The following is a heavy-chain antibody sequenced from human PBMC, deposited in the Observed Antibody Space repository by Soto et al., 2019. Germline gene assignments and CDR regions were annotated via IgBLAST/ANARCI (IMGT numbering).Heavy chain of an antibody. V-gene: IGHV1-69*12. CDR1: GGTFSSYA. Sequence: QVQLVQSGAEVKKPGSSVKVSGKASGGTFSSYAISWVRPAPGQGLEWMGGIIPIFGTANYAQQFQGRVTITADESRSTAYMELSSLRSEDTAVYYCARGNDRYRDYYYYGMDVWGQGTTVTVSS. J-gene: IGHJ6*02. D-gene: IGHD2-2*02. CDR3: ARGNDRYRDYYYYGMDV. CDR2: IIPIFGTA.